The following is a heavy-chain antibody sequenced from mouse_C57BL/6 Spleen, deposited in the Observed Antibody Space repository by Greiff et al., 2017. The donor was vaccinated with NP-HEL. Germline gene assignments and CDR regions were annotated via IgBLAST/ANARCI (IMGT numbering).Heavy chain of an antibody. Sequence: EVTLVESGGGLVKPGGSLKLSCAASGFTFSDYGMHWVRQAPEKGLEWVAYISSGSSTIHYADTVKGRFTIPRDNAKNTLVLEMTSLRSEDTAMYYCARDYAMDYWGQGTSVTVSS. J-gene: IGHJ4*01. CDR1: GFTFSDYG. CDR3: ARDYAMDY. V-gene: IGHV5-17*01. CDR2: ISSGSSTI.